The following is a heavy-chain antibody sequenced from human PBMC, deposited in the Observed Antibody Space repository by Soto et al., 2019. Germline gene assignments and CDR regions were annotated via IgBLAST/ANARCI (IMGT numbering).Heavy chain of an antibody. CDR1: GFTFSSFA. J-gene: IGHJ4*02. Sequence: GGSLRLSCEGSGFTFSSFAMGWVRQAPGKGLEWLSSVSADGVSSFSADSVRGRFRVSRGNSKNTLFLQMRFLRVEDTAVYYCAKTRQAPVGTHFFDLWGQGTQVTVS. CDR3: AKTRQAPVGTHFFDL. V-gene: IGHV3-23*01. CDR2: VSADGVSS.